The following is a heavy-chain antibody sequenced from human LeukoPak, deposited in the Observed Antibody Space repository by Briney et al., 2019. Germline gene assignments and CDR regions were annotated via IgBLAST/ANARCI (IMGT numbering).Heavy chain of an antibody. CDR3: ARWGPIVATGADY. D-gene: IGHD5-12*01. CDR1: GYTFISYW. Sequence: GESLKISCKAVGYTFISYWIGWVRQMPGKGLEWMGIIYPGDSDTRYSPSFQGQVTISADKSISTAYLQWSSLKASDTAMYYCARWGPIVATGADYWGQGTLVTVSS. V-gene: IGHV5-51*01. CDR2: IYPGDSDT. J-gene: IGHJ4*02.